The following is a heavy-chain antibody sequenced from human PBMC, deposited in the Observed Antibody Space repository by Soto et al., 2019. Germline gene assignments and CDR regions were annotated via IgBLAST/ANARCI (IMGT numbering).Heavy chain of an antibody. CDR2: IIPISGTT. J-gene: IGHJ6*02. CDR1: GDVFRSYG. D-gene: IGHD2-8*01. CDR3: ARVRCFNGLCHTADYGMDV. V-gene: IGHV1-69*13. Sequence: SVKVSCKASGDVFRSYGINWVRQAPGQGLEWMGGIIPISGTTNYAQKFQGRVAITADESTDTVYMELSRLRSEDTAVYFCARVRCFNGLCHTADYGMDVWGQGTTVTVTS.